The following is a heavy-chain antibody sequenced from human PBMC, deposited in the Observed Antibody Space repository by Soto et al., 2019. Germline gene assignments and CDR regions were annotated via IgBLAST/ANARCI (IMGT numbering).Heavy chain of an antibody. J-gene: IGHJ2*01. CDR3: AKDRSAGYRFSWYFDL. V-gene: IGHV3-30*18. Sequence: GGSLRLSCAASGFTFSSYGMHWVRQAPGKGLEWVAVISYDGSNKYYADSVKGRFTISRDNSKNTLYLQMNSLRAEDTAVYYCAKDRSAGYRFSWYFDLWGRGTLVTVSS. D-gene: IGHD1-1*01. CDR1: GFTFSSYG. CDR2: ISYDGSNK.